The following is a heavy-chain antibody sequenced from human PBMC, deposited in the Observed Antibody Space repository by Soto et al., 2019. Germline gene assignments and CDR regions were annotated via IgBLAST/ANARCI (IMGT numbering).Heavy chain of an antibody. D-gene: IGHD3-22*01. CDR2: ISSSSYI. CDR3: ARDPVRHHYYDSSGYHYFDY. V-gene: IGHV3-21*01. Sequence: GGSLRLSCAASGFTFSSYSMNWVRQAPGKGLEWVSSISSSSYIYYADSVKGRFTISRDNAKNSLYLQMNSLRAEDTAVYYCARDPVRHHYYDSSGYHYFDYWGQGTLVPVSS. J-gene: IGHJ4*02. CDR1: GFTFSSYS.